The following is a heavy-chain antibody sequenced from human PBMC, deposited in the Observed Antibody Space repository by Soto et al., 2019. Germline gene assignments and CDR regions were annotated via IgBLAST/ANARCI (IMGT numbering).Heavy chain of an antibody. D-gene: IGHD6-19*01. Sequence: QVQLVQSGAEVKKPGSSVKVSCKASGGTFSSYAISWVRQAPGQGLEWMGGIIPIFGTANYAQKFQGRVTITADKSTSTAYMELSSLRSADTAVYYCASSRSDTNQNYYHGMDVWGQGTTVTVSS. V-gene: IGHV1-69*06. CDR2: IIPIFGTA. CDR3: ASSRSDTNQNYYHGMDV. J-gene: IGHJ6*02. CDR1: GGTFSSYA.